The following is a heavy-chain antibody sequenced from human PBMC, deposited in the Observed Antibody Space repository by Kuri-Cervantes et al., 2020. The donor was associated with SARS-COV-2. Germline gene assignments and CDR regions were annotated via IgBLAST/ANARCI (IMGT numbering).Heavy chain of an antibody. J-gene: IGHJ6*02. V-gene: IGHV3-23*01. Sequence: GGSLRLSCEASGFIFSSYGMNWVRQAPGKGLEWVSTISESGGVTYYADSVMGRFTILRDNSKNTLYLQMNSLRADDTAVYYCVKENSGRAPLMDVWGQGTTVTVSS. CDR3: VKENSGRAPLMDV. CDR2: ISESGGVT. CDR1: GFIFSSYG. D-gene: IGHD1-26*01.